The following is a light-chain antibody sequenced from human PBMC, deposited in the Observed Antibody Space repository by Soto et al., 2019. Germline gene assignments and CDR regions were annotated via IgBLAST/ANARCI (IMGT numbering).Light chain of an antibody. V-gene: IGKV3-20*01. CDR1: QSVDSY. Sequence: IVLTQSPASLSLSPGQRATLSCMASQSVDSYLVWYQQKPGQAPRLLIFGASTRATGIPDRFSGSGSGTEFTLTIRRLEPEDFAVYYCQQYGSSPLITFGQGTRLEIK. CDR2: GAS. J-gene: IGKJ5*01. CDR3: QQYGSSPLIT.